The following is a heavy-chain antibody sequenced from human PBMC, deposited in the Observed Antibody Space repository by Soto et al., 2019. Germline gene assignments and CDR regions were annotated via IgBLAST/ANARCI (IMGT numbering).Heavy chain of an antibody. CDR2: IYHSGST. Sequence: SETLSLTCAVSGGSISSGGYSWSWIRQPPGKGLEWIGYIYHSGSTYCNPSLKSRVTISVDRSKNQFSLKLSSVTAADTAVYYCARDGGAGVFDYWGQGTLVTVSS. V-gene: IGHV4-30-2*01. J-gene: IGHJ4*02. D-gene: IGHD3-16*01. CDR1: GGSISSGGYS. CDR3: ARDGGAGVFDY.